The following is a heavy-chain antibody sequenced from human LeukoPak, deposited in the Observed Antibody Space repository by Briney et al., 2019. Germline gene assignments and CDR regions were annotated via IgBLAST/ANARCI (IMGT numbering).Heavy chain of an antibody. J-gene: IGHJ4*02. CDR2: IYYSGST. V-gene: IGHV4-39*01. CDR1: GDSISSSSYY. D-gene: IGHD3-22*01. Sequence: SETLSLTCTVSGDSISSSSYYWGWIRRPPGKGLEWIGSIYYSGSTYYNPSLKSRVTISVDTSKNQFSLKLSSVTAADTAVYYCARQRRMIVVVMGFDYWGQGTLVTVSS. CDR3: ARQRRMIVVVMGFDY.